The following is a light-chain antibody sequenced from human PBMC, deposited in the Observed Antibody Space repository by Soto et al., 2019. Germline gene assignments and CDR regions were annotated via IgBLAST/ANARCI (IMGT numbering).Light chain of an antibody. Sequence: EVVLTQSPATLSLSAGERATLSCMASENVRTFVDWYQQKPGQAPRLLLYGASNRAAGIPARFSGSGSGTDFTPTSTDLEPEDVAVYYCQQHKHWPPWTFGQGTRVEIQ. V-gene: IGKV3-11*01. CDR1: ENVRTF. CDR2: GAS. J-gene: IGKJ1*01. CDR3: QQHKHWPPWT.